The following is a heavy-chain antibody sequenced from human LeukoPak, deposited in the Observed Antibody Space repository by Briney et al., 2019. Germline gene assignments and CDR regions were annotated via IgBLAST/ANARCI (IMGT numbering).Heavy chain of an antibody. J-gene: IGHJ4*02. CDR2: NSGSGDTT. Sequence: GGSLRLSCVAPGFTLRRYAMSWVRQAPGKGLEWVSSNSGSGDTTYYADSVKGRFTISRDNSKNTLYLQMNSLRAEDTAIYYCANGPGSGNYFELFYFDYWGQGALVTVSS. D-gene: IGHD3-10*01. CDR3: ANGPGSGNYFELFYFDY. CDR1: GFTLRRYA. V-gene: IGHV3-23*01.